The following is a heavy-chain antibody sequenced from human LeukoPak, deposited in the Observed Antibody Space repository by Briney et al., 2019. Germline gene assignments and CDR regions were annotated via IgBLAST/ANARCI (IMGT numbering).Heavy chain of an antibody. V-gene: IGHV3-23*01. Sequence: GGSLRLSCAASGFTFSSYAMSWVRQAPGKGLEWVSAISGSGGSTYYADSVKGRFTISRDNSKNTLYLQMNSLRAEDTAVYYCAKREYYYDSSGYYYVGYFDYWGQGTLVTVSS. CDR1: GFTFSSYA. D-gene: IGHD3-22*01. CDR3: AKREYYYDSSGYYYVGYFDY. CDR2: ISGSGGST. J-gene: IGHJ4*02.